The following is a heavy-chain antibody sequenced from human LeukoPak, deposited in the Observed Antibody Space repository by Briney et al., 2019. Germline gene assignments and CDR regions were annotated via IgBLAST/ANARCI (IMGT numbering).Heavy chain of an antibody. Sequence: GGSLRLSCAASGFTFSSYGMSWVRQAPGKGLEWVSGILDSGYSTYYANSVKGRFTISSDNSNNTLYLQMNSLRAEDTAVYYCAKLGGHPLHNYVGVWGKGTTVAVSS. V-gene: IGHV3-23*01. CDR2: ILDSGYST. CDR3: AKLGGHPLHNYVGV. J-gene: IGHJ6*03. CDR1: GFTFSSYG. D-gene: IGHD3-16*01.